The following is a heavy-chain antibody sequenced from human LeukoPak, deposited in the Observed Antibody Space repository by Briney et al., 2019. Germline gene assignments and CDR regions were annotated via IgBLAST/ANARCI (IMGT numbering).Heavy chain of an antibody. CDR1: GFTFSSYG. Sequence: PGGSLRLSCAASGFTFSSYGMHWVRQAPGKGLEWVAVIWYDGSNKYYADSVKGRFTISRDNSKNTLYLQMNSLRAEDTAVYYCARGLRKYYYDSSGYYSRGGYFDYWGQGTLVTVSS. CDR2: IWYDGSNK. V-gene: IGHV3-33*01. D-gene: IGHD3-22*01. CDR3: ARGLRKYYYDSSGYYSRGGYFDY. J-gene: IGHJ4*02.